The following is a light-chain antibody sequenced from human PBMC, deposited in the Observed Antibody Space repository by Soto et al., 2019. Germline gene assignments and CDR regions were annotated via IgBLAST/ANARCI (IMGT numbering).Light chain of an antibody. CDR3: SSYTSSSTLV. J-gene: IGLJ1*01. CDR1: SSDVGGYNY. V-gene: IGLV2-14*01. Sequence: QSVLAQPASVSGSPGQSITISCTGTSSDVGGYNYVSWYQQHPGKAPKLMIYDVSNRPSGVSNRSSGSKSGNTASLTISGLQAEDEADYYCSSYTSSSTLVFGTGTKVTVL. CDR2: DVS.